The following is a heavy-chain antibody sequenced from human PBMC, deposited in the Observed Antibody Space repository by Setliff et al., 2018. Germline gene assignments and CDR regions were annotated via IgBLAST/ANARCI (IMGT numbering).Heavy chain of an antibody. V-gene: IGHV1-69*10. D-gene: IGHD3-9*01. CDR1: GGTFSSYA. CDR2: IIPILGVA. CDR3: ARDRRDYDILTGYYEFTLDY. Sequence: GASVKVSCKASGGTFSSYAISWVRQAPGQGLEWMGGIIPILGVANYAQKFQGRVTITADKSTSTAYMELSSLRSEETAVYYCARDRRDYDILTGYYEFTLDYWGQGTLVTVSS. J-gene: IGHJ4*02.